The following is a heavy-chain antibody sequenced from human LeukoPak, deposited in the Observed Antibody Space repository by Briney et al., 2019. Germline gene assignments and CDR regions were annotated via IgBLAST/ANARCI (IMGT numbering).Heavy chain of an antibody. CDR3: AGAGGYSYG. V-gene: IGHV4-59*01. D-gene: IGHD5-18*01. J-gene: IGHJ3*01. Sequence: PSETLSLTCTVSGGSISSYYWSWIRQPPGKGLEWIGYIYYSGSTNYNPFLKSRVTISVDTSKNQFSLKLSSVTAADTAVYYCAGAGGYSYGWGQGTMVTVSS. CDR1: GGSISSYY. CDR2: IYYSGST.